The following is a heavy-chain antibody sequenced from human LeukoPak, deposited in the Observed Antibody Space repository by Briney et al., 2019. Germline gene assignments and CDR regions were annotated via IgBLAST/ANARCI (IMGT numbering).Heavy chain of an antibody. CDR3: ANRITMVRGVILSYGMDV. D-gene: IGHD3-10*01. J-gene: IGHJ6*04. V-gene: IGHV3-23*01. Sequence: GGSLRLSCAASGFTFSSYAMSWVRQAPGKGLEGVSAISGSGGSTYYADSVKGRFTISRDNSKNTLYLQMNSLRAEDTAVYYCANRITMVRGVILSYGMDVWGKGTTVTVSS. CDR1: GFTFSSYA. CDR2: ISGSGGST.